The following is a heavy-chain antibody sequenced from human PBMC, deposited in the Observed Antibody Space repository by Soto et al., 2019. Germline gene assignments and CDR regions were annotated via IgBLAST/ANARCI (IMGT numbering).Heavy chain of an antibody. D-gene: IGHD2-8*01. CDR3: VHIGVYGLGYYFGD. V-gene: IGHV2-5*02. CDR2: IYWDDDK. CDR1: GFSLSSTRMA. Sequence: QITLKESGPTLVKPTQTLTLTCTFSGFSLSSTRMAVGWIRQPPGKALEWLALIYWDDDKRYSPFLKSRLTITQDTSKTHVVLTTSNLVPVTTARYYPVHIGVYGLGYYFGDWGQVTMFTDSS. J-gene: IGHJ4*02.